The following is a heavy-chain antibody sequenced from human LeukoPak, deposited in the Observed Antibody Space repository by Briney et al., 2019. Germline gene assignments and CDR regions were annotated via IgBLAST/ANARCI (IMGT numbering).Heavy chain of an antibody. V-gene: IGHV3-23*01. CDR2: ITAST. CDR1: GFPFSDYV. Sequence: PGGSLRLSCAASGFPFSDYVMIWVRQPPGKGLEWVSGITASTFYGDSVKGRFTMSRDNSRNTVYLQMNSLRVDDTAVYYCARRDIVVVVSASDYWGQGTLVTVSS. CDR3: ARRDIVVVVSASDY. J-gene: IGHJ4*02. D-gene: IGHD2-15*01.